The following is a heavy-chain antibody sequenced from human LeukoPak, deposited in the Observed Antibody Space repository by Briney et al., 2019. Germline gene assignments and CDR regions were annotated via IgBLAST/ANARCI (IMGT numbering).Heavy chain of an antibody. CDR3: VRALGSSSADY. J-gene: IGHJ4*02. Sequence: GGSLRLSCAASGFTFTHSWMSWVRQAPGKGLEWVANIKQDVSEKYYVDSVEGRFTISRDNAKNSVSLQMNSLRGEDTAVYYCVRALGSSSADYWGQGTLVTVSS. CDR2: IKQDVSEK. D-gene: IGHD6-6*01. CDR1: GFTFTHSW. V-gene: IGHV3-7*01.